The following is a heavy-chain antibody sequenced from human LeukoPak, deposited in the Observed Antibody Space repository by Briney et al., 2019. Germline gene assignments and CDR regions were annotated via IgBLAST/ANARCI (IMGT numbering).Heavy chain of an antibody. CDR3: ARLGLAAFDY. Sequence: GESLKISCKGSGHSFATSWIGWVRQMPGRGLEWMGIIYLDDSETKYSPSFQGQVAISADKSISTAYLQWDSLKASDTAMYYCARLGLAAFDYWGKGTLVTVSS. V-gene: IGHV5-51*01. CDR1: GHSFATSW. D-gene: IGHD3/OR15-3a*01. J-gene: IGHJ4*02. CDR2: IYLDDSET.